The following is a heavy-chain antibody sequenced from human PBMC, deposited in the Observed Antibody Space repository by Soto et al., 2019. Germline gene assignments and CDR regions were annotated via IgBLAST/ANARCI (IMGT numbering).Heavy chain of an antibody. CDR2: IYTAGGT. Sequence: EVQLVETGGGLIQPGGSLRLSCAASGFTVSNTYMTWVRQPPGKGLECVSVIYTAGGTNYADSVKGRFIISRDDSKNTLYLQMNSLTADDTARYYCARALPVAKGGFDPWGQGTLVTVSS. J-gene: IGHJ5*02. CDR3: ARALPVAKGGFDP. CDR1: GFTVSNTY. V-gene: IGHV3-53*02. D-gene: IGHD2-2*01.